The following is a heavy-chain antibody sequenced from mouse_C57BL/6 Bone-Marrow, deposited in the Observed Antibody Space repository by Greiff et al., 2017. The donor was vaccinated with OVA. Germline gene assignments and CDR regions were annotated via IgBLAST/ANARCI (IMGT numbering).Heavy chain of an antibody. D-gene: IGHD1-1*01. J-gene: IGHJ1*03. CDR3: AIPVGRPYVDV. CDR2: IYPRGGNT. Sequence: QVQLQQSGAELARPGASVKLSCKASGYTFTSYGISWVKQRTGQGLEWIGEIYPRGGNTYYNEKFKGKATLTADTSSSTAYMELRSLTSEDSAVYICAIPVGRPYVDVWGTGTTVTVSA. V-gene: IGHV1-81*01. CDR1: GYTFTSYG.